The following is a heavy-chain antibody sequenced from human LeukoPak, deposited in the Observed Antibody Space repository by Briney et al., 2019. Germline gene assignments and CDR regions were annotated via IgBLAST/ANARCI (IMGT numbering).Heavy chain of an antibody. J-gene: IGHJ4*02. V-gene: IGHV3-73*01. CDR1: GFTFSGSA. D-gene: IGHD1-26*01. CDR3: TRLSDGSGTDKKHDY. Sequence: PGGSLRPSCAVSGFTFSGSAMHWVRQASGKGLEWVGRIRSKANSYATAYAASVKGRFTISRDDSKNTAYLQMNSLKTEDTAVYYCTRLSDGSGTDKKHDYWGQGTLVTVSS. CDR2: IRSKANSYAT.